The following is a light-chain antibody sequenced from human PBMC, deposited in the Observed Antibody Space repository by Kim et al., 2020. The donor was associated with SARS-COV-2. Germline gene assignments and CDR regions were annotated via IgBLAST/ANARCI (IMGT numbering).Light chain of an antibody. CDR1: QSVSN. CDR3: QSYNNWLPVS. V-gene: IGKV3-15*01. J-gene: IGKJ2*03. CDR2: DTS. Sequence: SVSAGERATLSCRASQSVSNIAWYQQKPGQAPRVLIYDTSTRATGTPVRFSGSGSGTDFTLTITSLQSEDFAVYYCQSYNNWLPVSFGQGTKLEIK.